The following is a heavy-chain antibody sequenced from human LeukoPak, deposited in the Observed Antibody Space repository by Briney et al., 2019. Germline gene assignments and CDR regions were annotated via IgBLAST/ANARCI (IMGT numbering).Heavy chain of an antibody. CDR1: GFTFSDHA. J-gene: IGHJ4*02. Sequence: GGSLRLSCAASGFTFSDHAMHWVRQAPGKGLEWVSAVGIAADTFYPGSVKSRFTISRENAKNSLYLQMNSLRVEDTAVYYCVRQKKSHGNFDYWGQGTLVTVSS. V-gene: IGHV3-13*01. CDR2: VGIAADT. D-gene: IGHD1-26*01. CDR3: VRQKKSHGNFDY.